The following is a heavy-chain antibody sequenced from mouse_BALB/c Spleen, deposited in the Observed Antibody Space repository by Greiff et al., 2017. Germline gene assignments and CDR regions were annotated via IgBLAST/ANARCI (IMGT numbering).Heavy chain of an antibody. CDR3: ARKGYYDYSYYAMDY. CDR1: GYTFTSYW. V-gene: IGHV1S81*02. J-gene: IGHJ4*01. Sequence: QVQLQQPGAELVKPGASVKLSCKASGYTFTSYWMHWVKQRPGQGLEWIGEINPSNGRTNYNEKFKSKATLTVDKSSSTAYMQLSSLTSEDSAVYYCARKGYYDYSYYAMDYWGQGTSVTVSS. CDR2: INPSNGRT. D-gene: IGHD2-4*01.